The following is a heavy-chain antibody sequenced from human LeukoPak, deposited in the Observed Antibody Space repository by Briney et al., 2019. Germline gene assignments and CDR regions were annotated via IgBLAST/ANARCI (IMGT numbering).Heavy chain of an antibody. Sequence: GGSLRLSCAASGFTFSSYGMHWVRQAPGKGLEWVTVISYDGSNKYYADSVKGRFTFSRDNAKNSLYLQMNSLRAEDTAVYYCARGGGDGSTYDYWGQGTLVTVSS. V-gene: IGHV3-30*03. D-gene: IGHD5-24*01. CDR2: ISYDGSNK. CDR3: ARGGGDGSTYDY. J-gene: IGHJ4*02. CDR1: GFTFSSYG.